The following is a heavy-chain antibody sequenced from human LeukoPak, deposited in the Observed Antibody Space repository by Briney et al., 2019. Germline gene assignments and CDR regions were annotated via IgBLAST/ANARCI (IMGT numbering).Heavy chain of an antibody. Sequence: GGSLRLSCAASGFTFSSYEMNWVRQAPGKGLEWVSYISSSGSTIYYADSVKGRFTISRDNAKNSLYLQMNSLRAEDTAVYYCAREVGRSSGWFDYWDQGTLVTVSS. V-gene: IGHV3-48*03. CDR1: GFTFSSYE. J-gene: IGHJ4*02. D-gene: IGHD6-19*01. CDR2: ISSSGSTI. CDR3: AREVGRSSGWFDY.